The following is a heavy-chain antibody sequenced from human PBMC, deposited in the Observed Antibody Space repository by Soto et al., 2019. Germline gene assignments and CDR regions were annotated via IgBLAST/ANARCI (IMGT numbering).Heavy chain of an antibody. CDR2: ISSSSTYI. CDR1: GFTFSSYS. CDR3: ATQTQVTRNGEYFQR. J-gene: IGHJ1*01. Sequence: GGSLRLSCAASGFTFSSYSMNWVRQAPGKGLEWVSSISSSSTYIYSADSVTGRFAISRDNAKNSLFLQMNSLRAEDTAVYYCATQTQVTRNGEYFQRWGQGALVTVSS. V-gene: IGHV3-21*01. D-gene: IGHD4-4*01.